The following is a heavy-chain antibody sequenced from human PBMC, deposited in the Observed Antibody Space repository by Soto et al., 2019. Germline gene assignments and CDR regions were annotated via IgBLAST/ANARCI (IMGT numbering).Heavy chain of an antibody. D-gene: IGHD4-17*01. V-gene: IGHV3-48*01. CDR2: ISSSSSTI. Sequence: GGLLRLSYAASGFTFSSYSMNWVRQAPGKGLEWVSYISSSSSTIYYADSVKGRFTISRDNAKNSLYLQMNSLRAEDTAVYYCARVGDYGAFDIWGQGTMVTVSS. J-gene: IGHJ3*02. CDR3: ARVGDYGAFDI. CDR1: GFTFSSYS.